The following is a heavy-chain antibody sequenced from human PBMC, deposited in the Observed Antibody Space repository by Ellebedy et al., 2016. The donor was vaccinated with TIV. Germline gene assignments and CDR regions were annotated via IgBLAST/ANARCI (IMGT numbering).Heavy chain of an antibody. V-gene: IGHV1-24*01. D-gene: IGHD3-9*01. CDR1: GYTFTSYG. CDR2: FDPEDGET. Sequence: GSVKVSCXASGYTFTSYGISWVRQAPGKGLEWMGGFDPEDGETIYAQKFQGRVTMTEDTSTDTAYMELSSLRSEDTAVYYCATFELRYFDWLGGSWGQGTLVTVSS. J-gene: IGHJ4*02. CDR3: ATFELRYFDWLGGS.